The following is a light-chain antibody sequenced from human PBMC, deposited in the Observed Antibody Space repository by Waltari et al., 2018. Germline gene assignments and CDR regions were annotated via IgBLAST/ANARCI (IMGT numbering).Light chain of an antibody. Sequence: EIVLTQSPGTLSLSPGERATLSCRASQSVSKYLAWYQQKPGLAPRLLIYDASIRATGIPDRFSGSGSGTDFSLTISRLEPEDFAVYYCQKYVNLPATFGQGTKVEIK. J-gene: IGKJ1*01. CDR2: DAS. CDR1: QSVSKY. CDR3: QKYVNLPAT. V-gene: IGKV3-20*01.